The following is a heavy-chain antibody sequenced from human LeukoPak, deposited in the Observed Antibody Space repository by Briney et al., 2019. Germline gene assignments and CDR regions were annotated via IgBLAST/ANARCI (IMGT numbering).Heavy chain of an antibody. CDR2: ISYDGSNK. J-gene: IGHJ4*02. CDR3: ARDHVNFSSGWYYFDY. D-gene: IGHD6-19*01. V-gene: IGHV3-30-3*01. CDR1: GFTFSSYA. Sequence: PGRSLRLSCAASGFTFSSYAMHWVRQAPGKGLEWVAVISYDGSNKYYADSVKGRFTISRDNSKNTLYLQMNSLRAEDTAVYYCARDHVNFSSGWYYFDYWGQGTLVTVSS.